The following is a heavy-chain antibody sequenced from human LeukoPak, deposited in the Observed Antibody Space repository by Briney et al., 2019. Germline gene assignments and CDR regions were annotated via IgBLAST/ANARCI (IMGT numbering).Heavy chain of an antibody. J-gene: IGHJ3*02. Sequence: SETLSLTCTVSGGSISSGDYYWNWIRQPPGKGLEWIGEINHSGSTNYNPSLKSRVTISVDTSKNQFSRKLSSVTAADTAVYYCARLGVHDAFDIWGQGTMVTVSS. CDR3: ARLGVHDAFDI. CDR1: GGSISSGDYY. V-gene: IGHV4-34*01. D-gene: IGHD3-10*01. CDR2: INHSGST.